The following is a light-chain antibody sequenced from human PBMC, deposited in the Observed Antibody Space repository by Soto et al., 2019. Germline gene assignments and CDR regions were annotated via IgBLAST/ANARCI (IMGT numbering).Light chain of an antibody. J-gene: IGLJ2*01. CDR2: DVS. V-gene: IGLV2-14*01. CDR3: SSYPRSRTLSVV. CDR1: SSDVGGYNY. Sequence: QSALTQPASVSGSPGQSITISCTGTSSDVGGYNYVSWYQQHPGKAPKLMIYDVSNRPSGVSNRFSGSKSGNTASLTISGLQAEDEADYYCSSYPRSRTLSVVFGGGTKLTVL.